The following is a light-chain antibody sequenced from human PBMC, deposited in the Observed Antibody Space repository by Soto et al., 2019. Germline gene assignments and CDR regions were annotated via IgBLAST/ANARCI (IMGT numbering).Light chain of an antibody. CDR1: QSVTSSY. CDR3: QQYGSTPVT. CDR2: GAG. J-gene: IGKJ1*01. Sequence: EIVLTQSPGTLSLSPGERATLSCRASQSVTSSYLAWYQQKPGQTPRLLIYGAGSRATGIPDRFSGSGSGTDFILTISRLEPEDFAVYYCQQYGSTPVTFGQGPKVEI. V-gene: IGKV3-20*01.